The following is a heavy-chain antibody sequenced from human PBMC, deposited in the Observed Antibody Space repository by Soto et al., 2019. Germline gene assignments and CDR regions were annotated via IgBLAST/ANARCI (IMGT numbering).Heavy chain of an antibody. CDR1: RGSMCISPYF. D-gene: IGHD2-21*01. V-gene: IGHV4-39*01. CDR2: VNYNENT. J-gene: IGHJ4*02. CDR3: ARHPYSLQQRFDS. Sequence: LPLTSATSRGSMCISPYFWAWVRRPPGKPLEGSGSVNYNENTYYNPSLRSRVTISMAPFKNHFSLRLTSVTAADTAVFYCARHPYSLQQRFDSWGQGALVTVSS.